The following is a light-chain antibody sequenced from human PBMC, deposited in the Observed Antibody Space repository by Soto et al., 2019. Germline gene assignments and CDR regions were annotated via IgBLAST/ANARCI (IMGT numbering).Light chain of an antibody. V-gene: IGLV1-51*02. CDR2: ENN. CDR3: GTWDISRSLWV. CDR1: SSNIGNNY. Sequence: QSVLTQPPSVSAAPGQKVTISCSGSSSNIGNNYVSWYQQLPETAPKLLIYENNKRPSGIPDRFSGSKSGTSATLGITGLQTGDEADYYCGTWDISRSLWVFGGGTQLTVL. J-gene: IGLJ3*02.